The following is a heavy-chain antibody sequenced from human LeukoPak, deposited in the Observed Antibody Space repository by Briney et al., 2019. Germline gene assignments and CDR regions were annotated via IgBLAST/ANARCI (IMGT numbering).Heavy chain of an antibody. D-gene: IGHD6-19*01. CDR1: GFTFSSYA. J-gene: IGHJ3*02. Sequence: PGGSLRLSCAASGFTFSSYAMSWVRQAPGKGLEWVSAISGSGGSTYYADSVKGRFTISRDNSKNTLYLQMNSLRAEDTAVYYCAKDTSIAVAGPYAFDIWGQGTMVTVSS. CDR2: ISGSGGST. V-gene: IGHV3-23*01. CDR3: AKDTSIAVAGPYAFDI.